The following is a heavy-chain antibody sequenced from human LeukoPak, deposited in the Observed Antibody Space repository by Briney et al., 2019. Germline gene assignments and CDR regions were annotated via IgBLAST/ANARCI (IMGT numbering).Heavy chain of an antibody. D-gene: IGHD1-26*01. CDR1: GGSISSGSYY. V-gene: IGHV4-61*02. CDR2: FYTSGST. J-gene: IGHJ4*02. CDR3: ASGSSYRHSDFDY. Sequence: SETLSLTCTVSGGSISSGSYYWSWIRQPAGKGLEWIGRFYTSGSTNYNPSLKSRVTISVDTSKNQFSLKLSSVTAADTAVYYCASGSSYRHSDFDYWGQGTLVTVSS.